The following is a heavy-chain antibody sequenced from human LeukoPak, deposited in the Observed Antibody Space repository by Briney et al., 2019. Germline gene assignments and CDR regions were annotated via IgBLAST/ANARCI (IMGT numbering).Heavy chain of an antibody. CDR2: ISSSSSYI. CDR3: ATRGSGWYKGSDY. V-gene: IGHV3-21*01. Sequence: PGGSLRLSCAASGFTFSTYAMSWVRQAPGKGLEWVSSISSSSSYIYYADSVKGRFTISRDNAKNSLYLQMNSLRAEDTAVYYCATRGSGWYKGSDYWGQGTLVTVSS. CDR1: GFTFSTYA. J-gene: IGHJ4*02. D-gene: IGHD6-19*01.